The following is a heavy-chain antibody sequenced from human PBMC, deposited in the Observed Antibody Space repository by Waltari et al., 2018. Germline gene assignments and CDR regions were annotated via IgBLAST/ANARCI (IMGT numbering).Heavy chain of an antibody. CDR3: ARSSNWGPSGAFDY. J-gene: IGHJ4*02. Sequence: QVQLVQSGAEVKKPGASVKVSCKASGYTFTSYAMHWVRQAPGQRLEWMGWINGGKGNTKYSQEFQGRVTITRDTSASTAYMELSSLRSEDMAVYYCARSSNWGPSGAFDYWGQGTLVTVSS. CDR2: INGGKGNT. D-gene: IGHD7-27*01. CDR1: GYTFTSYA. V-gene: IGHV1-3*03.